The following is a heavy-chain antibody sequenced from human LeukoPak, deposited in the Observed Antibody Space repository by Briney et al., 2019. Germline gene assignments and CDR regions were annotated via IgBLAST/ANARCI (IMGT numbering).Heavy chain of an antibody. CDR1: GFTFSSYS. D-gene: IGHD3-22*01. J-gene: IGHJ6*04. CDR2: ISSSSSYI. Sequence: PGGSLRLSCAASGFTFSSYSMNWVRQAPGKGLEWVSSISSSSSYIYYADSVKGRFTISRDSAKNSLYLQMSSLGAEDTAVYYCARDHEVIVEYGGVVWGKGTTVTVSS. CDR3: ARDHEVIVEYGGVV. V-gene: IGHV3-21*01.